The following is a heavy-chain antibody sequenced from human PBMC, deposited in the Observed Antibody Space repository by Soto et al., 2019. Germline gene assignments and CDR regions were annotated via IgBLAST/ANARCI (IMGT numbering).Heavy chain of an antibody. Sequence: EVQLVESGGGLVKPGGSLRLSCAASGFTFSSCSMNWVRQAPGKGLEWVSSISSNSTYIYYADSVKGRFTISRDNAKNSLYLQMNSLRAEDTAVYYCASPRNWNPRVGMDVWGQGTTVTVTS. CDR3: ASPRNWNPRVGMDV. V-gene: IGHV3-21*01. CDR1: GFTFSSCS. CDR2: ISSNSTYI. D-gene: IGHD1-1*01. J-gene: IGHJ6*02.